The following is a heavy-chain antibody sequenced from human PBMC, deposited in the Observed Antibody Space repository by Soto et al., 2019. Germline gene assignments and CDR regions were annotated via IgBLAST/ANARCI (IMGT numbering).Heavy chain of an antibody. J-gene: IGHJ5*02. CDR3: ARARIVTGTTLIPWFDP. V-gene: IGHV1-18*01. CDR2: ISAYTGNT. D-gene: IGHD1-7*01. CDR1: GYTFIRYG. Sequence: GASVKVSCKASGYTFIRYGMNWVRQAPGQGLEWMGWISAYTGNTNYAQKVQGRVIMNTDTSTNTAYMELRSLRSDDTAVYYCARARIVTGTTLIPWFDPWGQGTLVTVSS.